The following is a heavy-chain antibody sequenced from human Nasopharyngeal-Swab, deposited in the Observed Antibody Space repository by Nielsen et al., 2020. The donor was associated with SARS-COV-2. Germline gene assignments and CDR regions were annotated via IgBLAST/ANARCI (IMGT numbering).Heavy chain of an antibody. D-gene: IGHD3-22*01. CDR2: INSDGSST. V-gene: IGHV3-74*01. J-gene: IGHJ1*01. CDR3: ARVPRGYYDSSGYYYEDEYFQH. CDR1: GFTFSSYW. Sequence: GESLKISCAASGFTFSSYWMHWVRQAPGKGLVWVSRINSDGSSTSYADSVKGRFTISRDNAKNTLYLQMNSLRVEDTAVYYCARVPRGYYDSSGYYYEDEYFQHWGQGTLVTVSS.